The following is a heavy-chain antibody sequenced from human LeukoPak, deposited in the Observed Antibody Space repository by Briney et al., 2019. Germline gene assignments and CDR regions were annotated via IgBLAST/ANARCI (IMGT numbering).Heavy chain of an antibody. CDR2: INHSGNT. CDR1: GGSFSGYY. CDR3: ARGGIAARLRSEYFQH. J-gene: IGHJ1*01. D-gene: IGHD6-6*01. V-gene: IGHV4-34*01. Sequence: PSETLSLTCAVYGGSFSGYYWSWIRQPPGKGLEWIGEINHSGNTNYNPSLKSRVTISVDTSKNQFSLKLSSVTAADTAVYYCARGGIAARLRSEYFQHWGQGTLVTVSS.